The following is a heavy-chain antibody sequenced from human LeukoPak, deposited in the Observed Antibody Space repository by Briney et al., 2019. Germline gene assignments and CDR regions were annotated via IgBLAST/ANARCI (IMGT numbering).Heavy chain of an antibody. V-gene: IGHV1-2*02. J-gene: IGHJ5*02. Sequence: ASVKVSCKASGYTFTGYYMHWVRQAPGQGLEWMGWINPNSGGTNYAQKFQGRVTVTRDTSTSTAYMELRSLRSDDTAVYYCARDLSSWFDPWGQGTLVTVSS. CDR3: ARDLSSWFDP. CDR1: GYTFTGYY. CDR2: INPNSGGT.